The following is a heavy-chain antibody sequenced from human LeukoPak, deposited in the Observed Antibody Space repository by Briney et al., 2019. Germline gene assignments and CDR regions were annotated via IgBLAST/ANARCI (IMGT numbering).Heavy chain of an antibody. CDR2: ISYDGSNK. V-gene: IGHV3-30*18. Sequence: GGSLRLSCAASGFTFRSYGMHWVRQAPGKGLEWVAVISYDGSNKYYADSVKGRFTISRDNSKSTLYLQMNSLRAEDTAVYYCAKWSSLGSYWGQGTLVTVSS. CDR3: AKWSSLGSY. J-gene: IGHJ4*02. D-gene: IGHD2-15*01. CDR1: GFTFRSYG.